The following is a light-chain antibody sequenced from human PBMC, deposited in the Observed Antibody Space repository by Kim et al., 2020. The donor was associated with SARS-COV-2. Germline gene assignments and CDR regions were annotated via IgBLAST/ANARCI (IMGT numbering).Light chain of an antibody. J-gene: IGKJ1*01. CDR3: QQYNNWPPGT. V-gene: IGKV3-15*01. CDR1: QSVSSN. Sequence: EMVMTQSPATLSVSPGERATLSCRASQSVSSNLAWYQQKPGQAPRLLISGASTRATGIPARFSGSGSGTEFTLTISSLQSEDFAVYFCQQYNNWPPGTFGQGTKVDIK. CDR2: GAS.